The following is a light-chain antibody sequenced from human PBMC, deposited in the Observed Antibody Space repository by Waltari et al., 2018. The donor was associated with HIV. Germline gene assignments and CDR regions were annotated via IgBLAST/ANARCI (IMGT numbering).Light chain of an antibody. CDR1: SANIGSNF. CDR3: AAWDDSLSGVV. J-gene: IGLJ2*01. CDR2: AND. Sequence: QSVLTQSPSVSGTPGQRVTIPCSGSSANIGSNFVFWYQQIPRTAPKLLIYANDERPLGVPDRLSGSKSGTSASLAISGLRPEDEADYYCAAWDDSLSGVVFGGGTKVTVL. V-gene: IGLV1-47*01.